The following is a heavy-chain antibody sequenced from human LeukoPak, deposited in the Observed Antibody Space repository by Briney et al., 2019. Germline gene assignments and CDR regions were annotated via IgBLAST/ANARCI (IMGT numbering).Heavy chain of an antibody. CDR2: IWYDGSNK. CDR1: GFTFSSYG. J-gene: IGHJ4*02. D-gene: IGHD4-17*01. Sequence: PGGSLRLYCAASGFTFSSYGMHWVRQAPGKGLEWVAVIWYDGSNKYYADSVKGRFTISRDNSKNTLYLQMNSLRAEDTAVYYCARDVGYGDSLSYDYWGQGTLVTVSS. CDR3: ARDVGYGDSLSYDY. V-gene: IGHV3-33*01.